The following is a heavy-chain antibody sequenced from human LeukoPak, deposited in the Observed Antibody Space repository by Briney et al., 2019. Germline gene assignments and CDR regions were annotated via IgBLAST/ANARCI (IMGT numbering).Heavy chain of an antibody. D-gene: IGHD2-8*01. CDR1: GFTFSSYA. CDR3: AKETYCLNGVCYMGFDY. V-gene: IGHV3-23*01. CDR2: ISGSGGST. Sequence: GGSLRLSCAASGFTFSSYAMSWVRQAPGKGLEWVSAISGSGGSTYYADSVKGRFTISRDNSKNTLYLQMNSLRPEDTAVYYCAKETYCLNGVCYMGFDYWGQGTLVTVSS. J-gene: IGHJ4*02.